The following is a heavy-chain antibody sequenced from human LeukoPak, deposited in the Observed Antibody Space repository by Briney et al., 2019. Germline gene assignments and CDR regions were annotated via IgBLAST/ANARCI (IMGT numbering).Heavy chain of an antibody. CDR3: ARGRTAMVGPPPYGY. J-gene: IGHJ4*02. D-gene: IGHD5-18*01. CDR2: IYYSGTT. Sequence: PSETLSLTCTVSGGSISNYYWNWIRQPPGKGLEWIGYIYYSGTTNYNPSLKSRVSMSVDTSKNQFSLKLSSVTAADTAVYYCARGRTAMVGPPPYGYWGQGTLVTVSS. V-gene: IGHV4-59*01. CDR1: GGSISNYY.